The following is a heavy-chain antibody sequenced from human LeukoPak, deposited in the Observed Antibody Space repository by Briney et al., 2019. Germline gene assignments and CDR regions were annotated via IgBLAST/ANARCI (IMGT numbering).Heavy chain of an antibody. J-gene: IGHJ4*02. CDR2: LSPHGNYE. CDR1: GFIFSGSD. D-gene: IGHD2-2*03. CDR3: ARDWIDRSLDY. V-gene: IGHV3-30-3*01. Sequence: PGGSLKLSCATSGFIFSGSDIHWVRQAPGKGLEWVAVLSPHGNYEYYADSVQGRFTISRDDSKNTVYLQMNSLRDEDTAVYYCARDWIDRSLDYWGQGTLVTVSS.